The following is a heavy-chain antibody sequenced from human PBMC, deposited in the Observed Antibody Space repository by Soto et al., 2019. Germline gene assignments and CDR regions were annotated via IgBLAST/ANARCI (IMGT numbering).Heavy chain of an antibody. CDR2: ISYDGSNK. CDR1: GFTFSSYA. J-gene: IGHJ6*02. CDR3: ARPNWNYEGYYYYGMDV. Sequence: QVQLVESGGGVVQPGRSLRLSCAASGFTFSSYAMYWVRQAPGKGLEWVATISYDGSNKYYADSVKGRFTISRDNSKNTLYLQINSLRVEDTAIYYCARPNWNYEGYYYYGMDVWGQGTTVTVSS. D-gene: IGHD1-7*01. V-gene: IGHV3-30-3*01.